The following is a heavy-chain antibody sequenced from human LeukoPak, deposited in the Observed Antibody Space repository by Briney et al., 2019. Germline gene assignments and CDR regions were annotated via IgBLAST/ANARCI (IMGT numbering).Heavy chain of an antibody. CDR3: AREPTSGREPTSGRPPDY. V-gene: IGHV4-4*07. J-gene: IGHJ4*02. CDR2: IYSSGSN. CDR1: GGSIRGYF. D-gene: IGHD5-12*01. Sequence: NPSETLSLTCTVSGGSIRGYFWSWIRQPAGKGLEWIGRIYSSGSNNYNPSLKSRVTMSLDTSKNHLSLNLSSVTAADTAVYYCAREPTSGREPTSGRPPDYWGQGTLVTVSS.